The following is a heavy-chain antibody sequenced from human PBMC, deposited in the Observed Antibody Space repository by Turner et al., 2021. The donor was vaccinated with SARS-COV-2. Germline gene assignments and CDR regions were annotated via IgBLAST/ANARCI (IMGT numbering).Heavy chain of an antibody. V-gene: IGHV4-39*01. J-gene: IGHJ6*02. CDR1: GGCIGSSSYY. CDR3: ARLPLGYYGSGSYYHYGMDV. CDR2: FYYSGGT. Sequence: QLQLQESGPGQVKPAETLSRTCTVSGGCIGSSSYYWGWIRQPPGKGLEWIGSFYYSGGTYYNPSLKSRVTLSVDTSKSQFSLKLSSVTAADTAVYYCARLPLGYYGSGSYYHYGMDVWGQGTTVTVSS. D-gene: IGHD3-10*01.